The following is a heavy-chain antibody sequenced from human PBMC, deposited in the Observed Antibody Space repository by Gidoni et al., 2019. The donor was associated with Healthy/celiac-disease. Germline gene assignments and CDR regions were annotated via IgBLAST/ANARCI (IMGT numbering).Heavy chain of an antibody. CDR2: IWYDGSNK. Sequence: QVQLVESGGGVVQPGRSLRLSCAASGFTFRIYGMHWVRQAPGKGLACVDVIWYDGSNKYYADSVKGRITISIENSKNTLYLQMNSLRAEDTAVYYCASTTVTAGWYFDLWGRGTMVTVSS. D-gene: IGHD4-4*01. J-gene: IGHJ2*01. V-gene: IGHV3-33*01. CDR3: ASTTVTAGWYFDL. CDR1: GFTFRIYG.